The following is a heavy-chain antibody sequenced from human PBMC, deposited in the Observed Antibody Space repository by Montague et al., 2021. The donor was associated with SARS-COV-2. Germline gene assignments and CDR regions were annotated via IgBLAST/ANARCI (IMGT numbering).Heavy chain of an antibody. Sequence: SLRLSCAASGFSFSRYAMSWVRQAPGKGLEWVSGISGASVRIYYADSVKGWLTISRDNSTNTLDVQMNRLRAEDTAVYCCVKVRDSGYDYPNVFESWGQGTLVTVSA. CDR1: GFSFSRYA. J-gene: IGHJ5*01. CDR2: ISGASVRI. CDR3: VKVRDSGYDYPNVFES. V-gene: IGHV3-23*01. D-gene: IGHD5-12*01.